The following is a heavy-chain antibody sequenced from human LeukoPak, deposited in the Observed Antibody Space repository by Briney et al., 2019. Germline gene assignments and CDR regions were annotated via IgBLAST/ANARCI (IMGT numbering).Heavy chain of an antibody. D-gene: IGHD6-13*01. CDR2: ISAYNGNT. J-gene: IGHJ4*02. CDR3: ATTVKAGVAAAVSPFDY. Sequence: GASVKVSCKASGYTFITYGISWVRQAPGQGLEWVGWISAYNGNTNYAQKLQGRVTMTIDTSTSTAYMEVRSLRSDDTAVYYCATTVKAGVAAAVSPFDYWGQGTLVTVSS. V-gene: IGHV1-18*01. CDR1: GYTFITYG.